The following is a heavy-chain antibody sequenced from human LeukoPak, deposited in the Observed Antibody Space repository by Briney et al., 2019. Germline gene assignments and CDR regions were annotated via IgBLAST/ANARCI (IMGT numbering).Heavy chain of an antibody. CDR1: GFIFSTFY. CDR2: IKQDGSEK. D-gene: IGHD2-15*01. Sequence: PGGSLRLSCVGSGFIFSTFYMSWVRQAPGKGPEWVANIKQDGSEKTYVDSVKGRFTISRDNAKNSLYLQMTSLRAEDTAVYYCARDKRAAETPYNWFDPWGQGTLVTVSS. V-gene: IGHV3-7*01. J-gene: IGHJ5*02. CDR3: ARDKRAAETPYNWFDP.